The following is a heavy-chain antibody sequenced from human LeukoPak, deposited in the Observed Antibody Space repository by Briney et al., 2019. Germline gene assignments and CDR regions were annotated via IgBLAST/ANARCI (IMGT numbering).Heavy chain of an antibody. D-gene: IGHD6-13*01. CDR1: GFTFSIYA. CDR3: AKDWYSSSRYTLDP. CDR2: ISGSGGST. V-gene: IGHV3-23*01. Sequence: GGSLRLSCAASGFTFSIYAMSWVRQAPGNGLEWVSAISGSGGSTYYADSVKGRFTISRDNSKNTLYLQMNSLRAEDTAVYYCAKDWYSSSRYTLDPWGQGTLVTVSS. J-gene: IGHJ5*02.